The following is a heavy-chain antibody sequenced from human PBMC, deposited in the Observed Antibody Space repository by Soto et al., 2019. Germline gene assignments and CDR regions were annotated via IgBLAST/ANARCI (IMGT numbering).Heavy chain of an antibody. V-gene: IGHV3-13*01. D-gene: IGHD4-17*01. Sequence: PGGSLRLSCAASGFTFSSYDMHWVRQATGRGLQWVSAIGTSFDTYYPGSVKGRFTISRENVRDSLYLQMNSLMAEDTAIYYCVRGSRHYGSDFDSWGQGTLVTVSS. CDR3: VRGSRHYGSDFDS. CDR1: GFTFSSYD. J-gene: IGHJ4*02. CDR2: IGTSFDT.